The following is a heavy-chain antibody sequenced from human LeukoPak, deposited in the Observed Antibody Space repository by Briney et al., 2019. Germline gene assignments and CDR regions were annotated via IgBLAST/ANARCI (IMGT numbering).Heavy chain of an antibody. CDR2: INSDGSST. J-gene: IGHJ6*04. V-gene: IGHV3-74*01. Sequence: GGSQRLSCAASGFTFSSYWMHWVRQAPGKGLVWVSRINSDGSSTSYADSVKGRFTISRDNAKNTLYLQMNSLRAEDTAVYYCARDQNYYGSGSYAPYYYYGMDVWGKGTTVTVSS. D-gene: IGHD3-10*01. CDR3: ARDQNYYGSGSYAPYYYYGMDV. CDR1: GFTFSSYW.